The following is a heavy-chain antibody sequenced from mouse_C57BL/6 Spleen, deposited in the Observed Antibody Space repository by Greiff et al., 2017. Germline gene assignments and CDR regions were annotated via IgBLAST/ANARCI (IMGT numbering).Heavy chain of an antibody. CDR2: INPNNGGT. Sequence: VQLQQSGPELVKPGASVKISCKASGYTFTDYYMNWVKQSHGKSLEWIGDINPNNGGTSYNQKFKGKATLTVDKSSSTAYMELRSLTSEDSAVYYCASPRGSTPFAYWGQGTLVTVSA. J-gene: IGHJ3*01. V-gene: IGHV1-26*01. D-gene: IGHD1-1*01. CDR3: ASPRGSTPFAY. CDR1: GYTFTDYY.